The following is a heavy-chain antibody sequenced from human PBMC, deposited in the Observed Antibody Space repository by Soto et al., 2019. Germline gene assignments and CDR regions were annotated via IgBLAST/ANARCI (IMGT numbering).Heavy chain of an antibody. CDR2: IYYSGST. Sequence: ETLSLTCTVSGGSISSSSYYWGWIRQPPGKGLEWIGSIYYSGSTNYNPSLKSRVTISVDTSKNQFSLKLSSVTAADTAVYYCARYNYYYDSSGYPSGGYFQHWGQGTLVTVSS. CDR3: ARYNYYYDSSGYPSGGYFQH. V-gene: IGHV4-39*01. CDR1: GGSISSSSYY. J-gene: IGHJ1*01. D-gene: IGHD3-22*01.